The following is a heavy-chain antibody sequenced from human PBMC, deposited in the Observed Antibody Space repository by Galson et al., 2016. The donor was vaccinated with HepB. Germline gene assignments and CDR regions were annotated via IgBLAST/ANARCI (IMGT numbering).Heavy chain of an antibody. D-gene: IGHD6-13*01. CDR1: GFTFNTYS. CDR3: ARSTSDSSTWNVNYYYGMDV. J-gene: IGHJ6*02. V-gene: IGHV3-30-3*01. CDR2: ISYDGSDK. Sequence: SLRLSCAASGFTFNTYSIHWVRQAPGKGLEWVAVISYDGSDKDYADSVKGRFTISRDNSKNMLYLQMNSLRNEDTAVYYCARSTSDSSTWNVNYYYGMDVWGQGTTVTVSS.